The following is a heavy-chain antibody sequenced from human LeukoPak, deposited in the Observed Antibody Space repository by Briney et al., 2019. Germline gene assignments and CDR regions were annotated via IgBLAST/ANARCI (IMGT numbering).Heavy chain of an antibody. J-gene: IGHJ4*02. CDR3: ARGYCSSTSCHPTDY. CDR2: INHSGSI. Sequence: PSETLSLTCAVYGGSFSGYYWSWIRQPPGKGLEWIGEINHSGSINYNPSPKSRVTISVDTSKNQFSLKLSSVTAADTAVYYCARGYCSSTSCHPTDYWGQGTLVTVSS. CDR1: GGSFSGYY. V-gene: IGHV4-34*01. D-gene: IGHD2-2*01.